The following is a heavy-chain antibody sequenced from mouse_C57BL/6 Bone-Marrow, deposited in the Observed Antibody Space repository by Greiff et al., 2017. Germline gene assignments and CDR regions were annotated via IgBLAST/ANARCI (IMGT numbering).Heavy chain of an antibody. CDR1: GFTFSSYG. D-gene: IGHD1-1*01. CDR2: ISSGGSYT. V-gene: IGHV5-6*02. CDR3: ARRRTVGYAMDY. J-gene: IGHJ4*01. Sequence: DVKLVESGGDLVKPGGSLKLSCAASGFTFSSYGMSWVRQTPDKRLEWVATISSGGSYTYYPDSVKGRFTISRDNAKNTLYLQMSSLKSEDTAMYYCARRRTVGYAMDYWGQGTSVTVSS.